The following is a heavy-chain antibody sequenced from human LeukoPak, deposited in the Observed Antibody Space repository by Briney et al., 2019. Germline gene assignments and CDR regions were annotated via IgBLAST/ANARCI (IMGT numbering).Heavy chain of an antibody. CDR3: AKDGPYYPIENYFDY. CDR1: GFTFSSYA. J-gene: IGHJ4*02. D-gene: IGHD3-10*01. CDR2: ISGSGGST. Sequence: HSGGSLRLSCAASGFTFSSYAMSWVRQAPGKGLEWVSAISGSGGSTYYADSVKGRFTISRDNSKNTLYLQMNSLRAEDTAVYYCAKDGPYYPIENYFDYWGQGTLVTVSS. V-gene: IGHV3-23*01.